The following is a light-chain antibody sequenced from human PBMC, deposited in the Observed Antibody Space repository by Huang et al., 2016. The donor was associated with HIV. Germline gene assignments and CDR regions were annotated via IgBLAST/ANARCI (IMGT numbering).Light chain of an antibody. CDR2: DAS. CDR3: QQLYSYPLT. CDR1: QGISTY. Sequence: IQLTQSPSSLSASVGDRVTITCRSSQGISTYLAWYQLKPAKVQRLLMYDASTWQSGVTSRCSGSGSVTDFTLTINSLQPEDFATYYCQQLYSYPLTFGGGTKLEI. V-gene: IGKV1-9*01. J-gene: IGKJ4*01.